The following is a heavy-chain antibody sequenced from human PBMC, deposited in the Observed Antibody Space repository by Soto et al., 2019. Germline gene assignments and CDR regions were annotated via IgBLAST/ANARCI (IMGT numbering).Heavy chain of an antibody. J-gene: IGHJ4*02. CDR2: ISYDGSNK. CDR1: GFIFRSYA. V-gene: IGHV3-30-3*01. Sequence: VQLVESGGGVVQPGRSLRLSCAASGFIFRSYAMHWVRQAPGKGLEWVAVISYDGSNKYYAGSVKGRFTISRDNSQNTLFLQMSSLRAEDTAVYYCARPPPGGGIAARLFDFWGQGTLVTVSS. D-gene: IGHD6-6*01. CDR3: ARPPPGGGIAARLFDF.